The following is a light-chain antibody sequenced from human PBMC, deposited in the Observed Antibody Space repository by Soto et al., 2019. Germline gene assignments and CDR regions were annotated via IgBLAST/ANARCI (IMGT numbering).Light chain of an antibody. CDR2: EVS. Sequence: QSALTQPASVSGSPGQSITISCTGTSSDVGGYDFVSWYQHHPGKAPKLMIYEVSTRPSGVSNRFSGSKSGNTASLTISGLQAEDAADYYCSSYTSDWGVFGTGTKLTVL. V-gene: IGLV2-14*01. CDR3: SSYTSDWGV. J-gene: IGLJ1*01. CDR1: SSDVGGYDF.